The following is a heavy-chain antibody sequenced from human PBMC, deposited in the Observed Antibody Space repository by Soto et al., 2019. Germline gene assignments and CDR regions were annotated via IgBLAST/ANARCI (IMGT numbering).Heavy chain of an antibody. D-gene: IGHD4-17*01. Sequence: EVQLVESGGGLVQPGGSLRLSCAASGFTFGTYWMSWVRRPPGKGLEWVATITEDGSKNYYVDSVRGRFTISRDNAQKSLYLHMSSLRAEDTAVYYCARSGDVATVTDYWGQGTLVTVSS. V-gene: IGHV3-7*01. CDR3: ARSGDVATVTDY. CDR2: ITEDGSKN. CDR1: GFTFGTYW. J-gene: IGHJ4*02.